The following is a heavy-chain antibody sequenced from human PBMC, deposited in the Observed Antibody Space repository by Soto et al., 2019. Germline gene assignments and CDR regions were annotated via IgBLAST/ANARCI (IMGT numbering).Heavy chain of an antibody. J-gene: IGHJ6*03. CDR2: IYYSGST. CDR3: ATTKVGDGWRYYYYMDV. V-gene: IGHV4-59*01. D-gene: IGHD3-3*01. Sequence: SETLSLTCTVSGGSISSYYWSWIRQPPGKGLEWIGYIYYSGSTNYNPSLKSRVTISVDTSKNQFSLKLSSVTAADTAVYYCATTKVGDGWRYYYYMDVWGKGTTVTVSS. CDR1: GGSISSYY.